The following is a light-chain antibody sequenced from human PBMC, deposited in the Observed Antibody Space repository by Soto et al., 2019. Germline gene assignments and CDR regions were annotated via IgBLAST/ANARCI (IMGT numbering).Light chain of an antibody. J-gene: IGLJ1*01. CDR1: SNDVGGYNY. Sequence: QSALTQPASVSGSPGQSITISCAGTSNDVGGYNYVCWYQQHPGKAPKLLIYEVIHRPSGVSHRFSGSKSGDTASLTIAGLQAEDEADYYCCSYVGATTYVFGTGTKLTVL. V-gene: IGLV2-14*01. CDR3: CSYVGATTYV. CDR2: EVI.